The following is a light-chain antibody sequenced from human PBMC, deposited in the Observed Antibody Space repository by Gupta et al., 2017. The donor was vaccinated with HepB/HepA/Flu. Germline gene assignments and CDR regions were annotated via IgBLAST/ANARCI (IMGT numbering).Light chain of an antibody. CDR1: SSNIGSNY. CDR2: RNN. V-gene: IGLV1-47*01. J-gene: IGLJ1*01. CDR3: ATWDDSLSGYV. Sequence: QSVLTQPPSASGTPGQRVTISCSGSSSNIGSNYVYWYQQFPGTAPKLLIYRNNQRPSWVPDRFSGSKSGTSASLAISGLRSDDEADYYCATWDDSLSGYVFGNGTNVTVL.